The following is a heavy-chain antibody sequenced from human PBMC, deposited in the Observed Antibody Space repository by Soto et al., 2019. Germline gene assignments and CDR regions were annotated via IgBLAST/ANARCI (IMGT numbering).Heavy chain of an antibody. V-gene: IGHV4-31*03. CDR3: ARASSGRSNYFDY. CDR2: IYYSGST. D-gene: IGHD1-26*01. J-gene: IGHJ4*02. CDR1: GGSISSGGYY. Sequence: SETLSLTCTVSGGSISSGGYYWSWIRQHPGKGLEWIGYIYYSGSTYYNPSLKSRVTISVDTSKNQFSLKLSSVTAADTAVYYCARASSGRSNYFDYWGQGTLVTVSS.